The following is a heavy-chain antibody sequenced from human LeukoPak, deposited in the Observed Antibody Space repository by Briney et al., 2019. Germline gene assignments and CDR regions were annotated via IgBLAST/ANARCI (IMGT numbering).Heavy chain of an antibody. V-gene: IGHV3-48*01. Sequence: SGGSLRLSCAASGFTFSSYSMNWVRQAPGKGLEWVSYISSSSSTIYYADSVKGRFTISRDNAKNPLYLQTNSLRAEDTAVYYCARVPWSGYYKTDYWGQGTLVTVSS. CDR3: ARVPWSGYYKTDY. J-gene: IGHJ4*02. D-gene: IGHD3-3*01. CDR2: ISSSSSTI. CDR1: GFTFSSYS.